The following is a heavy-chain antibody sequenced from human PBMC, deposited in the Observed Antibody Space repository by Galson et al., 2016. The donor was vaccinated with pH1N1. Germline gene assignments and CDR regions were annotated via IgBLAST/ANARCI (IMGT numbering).Heavy chain of an antibody. CDR1: GFTFSSCG. D-gene: IGHD2-8*01. CDR3: TRDNGLSPRDY. CDR2: ILYNGNDK. Sequence: SLRLSCAASGFTFSSCGIYWVRQAPGKGLEWVGNILYNGNDKYYADSVKGRFTISRDSSMTTVHLQMVSVTVEDTALYYCTRDNGLSPRDYWGQGTLVAVSS. V-gene: IGHV3-30*12. J-gene: IGHJ4*01.